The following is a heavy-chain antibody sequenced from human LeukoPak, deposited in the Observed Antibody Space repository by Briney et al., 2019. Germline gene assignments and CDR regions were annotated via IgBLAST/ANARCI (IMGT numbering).Heavy chain of an antibody. CDR2: INPNSGGT. D-gene: IGHD2-15*01. CDR1: RYTFTGYY. CDR3: ARGKYCSGGSCYRVDY. V-gene: IGHV1-2*02. Sequence: ASVKVSCKASRYTFTGYYMHWVRQAPGQGLEWMGWINPNSGGTNYAQKFQGRVTMTRDTSISTAYMELSRLRSDDTAVYYCARGKYCSGGSCYRVDYWGQGTLVTVSS. J-gene: IGHJ4*02.